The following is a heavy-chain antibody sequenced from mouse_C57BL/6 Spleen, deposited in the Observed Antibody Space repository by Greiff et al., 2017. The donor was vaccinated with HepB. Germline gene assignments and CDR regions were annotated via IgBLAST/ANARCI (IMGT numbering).Heavy chain of an antibody. J-gene: IGHJ3*01. CDR2: SRNKANDYTT. D-gene: IGHD2-5*01. CDR3: ARDENYSNWFAY. Sequence: EVKLVESGGGLVQSGRSLRLSCATSGFTFSDFYMEWVRQAPGKGLEWIAASRNKANDYTTEYSASVKGRFIVSRDTSQSILYLQMNALRAEDTAIYYCARDENYSNWFAYWGQGTLVTVSA. V-gene: IGHV7-1*01. CDR1: GFTFSDFY.